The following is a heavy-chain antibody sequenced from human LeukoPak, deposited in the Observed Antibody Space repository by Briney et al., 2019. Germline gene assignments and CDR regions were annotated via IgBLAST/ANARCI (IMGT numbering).Heavy chain of an antibody. V-gene: IGHV1-18*01. CDR1: GYTFTSYG. CDR3: ARELLWFGELSFDY. D-gene: IGHD3-10*01. J-gene: IGHJ4*02. Sequence: ASVKVSCKASGYTFTSYGISWVRQAPGQGLEWVGWISAYNGNTNYAQKLQGRVTMTTDTSTSTAYMEPRSLRSDDTAVYYCARELLWFGELSFDYWGQGTLVTVSS. CDR2: ISAYNGNT.